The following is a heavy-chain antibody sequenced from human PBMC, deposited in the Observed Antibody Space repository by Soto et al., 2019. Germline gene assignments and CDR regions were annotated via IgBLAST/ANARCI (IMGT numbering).Heavy chain of an antibody. CDR1: RFTFSYYW. D-gene: IGHD1-26*01. CDR3: ARGDRGAFDL. J-gene: IGHJ3*01. V-gene: IGHV3-74*01. Sequence: EVQLVESGGGLVQPGESLRLFSAASRFTFSYYWMHWVRQAPGKGLVWVSRIHSDGSSTTYADSVKGRFTISRDNARNTLYLQMNSLRAEDTAVYYCARGDRGAFDLWGQGTVVTVSS. CDR2: IHSDGSST.